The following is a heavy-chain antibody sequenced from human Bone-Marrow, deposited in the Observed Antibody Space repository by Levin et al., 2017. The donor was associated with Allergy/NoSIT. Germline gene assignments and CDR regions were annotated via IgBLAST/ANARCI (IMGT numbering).Heavy chain of an antibody. CDR1: GYSFYHYW. CDR2: IDPSDSYT. J-gene: IGHJ3*01. V-gene: IGHV5-10-1*01. Sequence: KIGESLKISCKASGYSFYHYWISWVRQMPGKGLEWMGRIDPSDSYTGYSPSFQGHVTFSSDKSISTAFLQWSSLKASDTAIYYCARQDRGYTETRQAFNVWGQGTMVTVSS. D-gene: IGHD6-13*01. CDR3: ARQDRGYTETRQAFNV.